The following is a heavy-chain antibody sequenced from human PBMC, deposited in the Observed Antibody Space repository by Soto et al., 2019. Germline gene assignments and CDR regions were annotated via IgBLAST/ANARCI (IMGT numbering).Heavy chain of an antibody. J-gene: IGHJ4*02. CDR2: IYYSGST. Sequence: PSETLSRTCTVSGGSISSYYWSWIRQPPGKGLEWIGYIYYSGSTNYSPSLKSRVTISVDTSKNQFSLKRSSVTAADPAVYYCARVSGAGFFCDYWGRGSLVTVSS. CDR3: ARVSGAGFFCDY. CDR1: GGSISSYY. V-gene: IGHV4-59*01. D-gene: IGHD6-13*01.